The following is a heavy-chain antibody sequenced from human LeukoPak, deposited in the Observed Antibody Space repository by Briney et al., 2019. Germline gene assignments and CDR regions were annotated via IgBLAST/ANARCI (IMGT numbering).Heavy chain of an antibody. CDR3: AELGITMIGGV. D-gene: IGHD3-10*02. Sequence: GGSLRLSCAASGFTFSSYEMNWVRQAPGKGVEWVSYISSSGSTIYYADSVKGRFAISRDNAKNSLYLQMNSLRAEDTAVYYCAELGITMIGGVWGKGTTVTISS. CDR1: GFTFSSYE. J-gene: IGHJ6*04. V-gene: IGHV3-48*03. CDR2: ISSSGSTI.